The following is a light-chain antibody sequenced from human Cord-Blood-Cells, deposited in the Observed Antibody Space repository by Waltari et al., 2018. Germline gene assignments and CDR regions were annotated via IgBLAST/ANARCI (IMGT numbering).Light chain of an antibody. CDR3: SSYTSSSTVV. V-gene: IGLV2-14*01. J-gene: IGLJ2*01. CDR2: DVS. CDR1: SSDVGGANY. Sequence: QSALTQPASVSGSPGQSITLSCPGTSSDVGGANYVSWSQQHPGKAPKLMIYDVSNRPSGVSNRFSGSKSGNTASLTISGLQAEDEADYYCSSYTSSSTVVFGGGTKLTVL.